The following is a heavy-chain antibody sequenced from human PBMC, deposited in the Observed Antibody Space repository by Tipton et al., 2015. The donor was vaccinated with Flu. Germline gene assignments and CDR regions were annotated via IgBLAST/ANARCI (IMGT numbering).Heavy chain of an antibody. CDR1: GFTFSNYW. J-gene: IGHJ4*02. CDR2: INQDGSKK. V-gene: IGHV3-7*03. D-gene: IGHD2-2*01. Sequence: GSLRLSCVDSGFTFSNYWMSWVRQAPGKGLEWVANINQDGSKKYYVDSVKGRFTISRDNAKNTLYLQMNSLRAEDTAVYYCAKNAGYCSSISCYRPFDYWGQGILVTVSS. CDR3: AKNAGYCSSISCYRPFDY.